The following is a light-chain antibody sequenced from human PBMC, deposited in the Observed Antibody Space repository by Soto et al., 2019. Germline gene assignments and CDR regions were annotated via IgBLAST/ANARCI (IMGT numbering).Light chain of an antibody. Sequence: ALTQPASVSGSPGQSITISCTGTSSDIGGYDYVSWYQQHPGKAPKLVIFEVSNRPSGISTRFSGSKSGNTASLTISGLQADDEADYYCCSYTTSSTSVFGTGTKVTVL. CDR3: CSYTTSSTSV. V-gene: IGLV2-14*01. J-gene: IGLJ1*01. CDR2: EVS. CDR1: SSDIGGYDY.